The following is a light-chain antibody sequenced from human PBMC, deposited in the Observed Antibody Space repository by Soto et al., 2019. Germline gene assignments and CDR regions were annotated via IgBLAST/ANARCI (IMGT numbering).Light chain of an antibody. CDR2: DVS. CDR3: SSYTSSSTPYV. V-gene: IGLV2-14*01. J-gene: IGLJ1*01. Sequence: QSVLTQPASVSGSPGQSIIISCPGTSSDVGGYNYVSWYQQHPGKAPKLMIYDVSNRPSGASNRFSGSKSGNTASLTISGLQAEDEADYYCSSYTSSSTPYVFGTG. CDR1: SSDVGGYNY.